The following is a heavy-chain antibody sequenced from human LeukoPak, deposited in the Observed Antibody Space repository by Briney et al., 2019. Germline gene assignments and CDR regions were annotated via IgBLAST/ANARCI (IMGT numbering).Heavy chain of an antibody. V-gene: IGHV3-53*04. CDR1: GFTVSSNY. CDR3: ARGVGTAMTYYYYGMDV. D-gene: IGHD5-18*01. CDR2: IYSGGST. J-gene: IGHJ6*02. Sequence: GGSLRLSCPASGFTVSSNYMSWVRQAPGKGLEWVSVIYSGGSTYYADSVKGRFTISRHNSKNTLYLQMNSLRAEVTAVYYCARGVGTAMTYYYYGMDVWGQGTTVTVSS.